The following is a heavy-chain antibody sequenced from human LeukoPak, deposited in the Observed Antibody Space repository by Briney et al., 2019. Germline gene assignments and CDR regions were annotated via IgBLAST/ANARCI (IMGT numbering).Heavy chain of an antibody. D-gene: IGHD3-22*01. CDR1: GYTFTSYD. J-gene: IGHJ5*02. V-gene: IGHV1-8*03. CDR3: AREWYYYDSSGYTNWFDP. CDR2: MNPNSGNT. Sequence: ASVKVSCKASGYTFTSYDINWVRQATGQGLEWMGWMNPNSGNTGYAQKFQGRVTITRNTSISTAYMELSSLRSEDTAVYYCAREWYYYDSSGYTNWFDPWGQGTLVTVSS.